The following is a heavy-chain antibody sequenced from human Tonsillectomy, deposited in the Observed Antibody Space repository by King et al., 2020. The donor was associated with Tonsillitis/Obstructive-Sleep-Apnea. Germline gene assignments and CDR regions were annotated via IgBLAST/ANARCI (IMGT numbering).Heavy chain of an antibody. CDR2: IGRSGGYT. CDR3: ARDPLSHSGFDVMSALDY. D-gene: IGHD5-12*01. J-gene: IGHJ4*02. CDR1: GFNFSDYY. V-gene: IGHV3-11*05. Sequence: VQLVESGGGLVKPGGSLRLSCAASGFNFSDYYMTWIRQAPGKGLEFVSYIGRSGGYTNYADSVKGRFTISRDNAKNSLYLQMNSLRAEDTAVYYCARDPLSHSGFDVMSALDYWGQGALVTVSS.